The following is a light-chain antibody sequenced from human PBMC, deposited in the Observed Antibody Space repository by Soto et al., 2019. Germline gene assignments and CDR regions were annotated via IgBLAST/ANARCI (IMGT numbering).Light chain of an antibody. V-gene: IGKV3-20*01. CDR2: GAS. J-gene: IGKJ1*01. Sequence: EIVLTQSPGSLSLSPGERATLSCRASQSVDSSFFAWYQQKPGQAPRLLIYGASNRATGIPDRFSGSGSGRDFTLTISRLSPEDFAVYYCRQYVSSVTFGQGTKVEIK. CDR3: RQYVSSVT. CDR1: QSVDSSF.